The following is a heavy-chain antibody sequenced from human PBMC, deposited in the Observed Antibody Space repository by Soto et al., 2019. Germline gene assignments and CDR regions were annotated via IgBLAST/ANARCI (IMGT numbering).Heavy chain of an antibody. CDR2: MNPNRGNT. CDR3: ARQRITGTTGLDWFDP. CDR1: GYTFTSYD. J-gene: IGHJ5*02. Sequence: ASVKVSCKASGYTFTSYDINWVRQATGQGLEWMGWMNPNRGNTGYAQKFQGRVTMTRNTSISTAYMELSSLRSEDTAVYYCARQRITGTTGLDWFDPWGQGTLVTVSS. D-gene: IGHD1-20*01. V-gene: IGHV1-8*01.